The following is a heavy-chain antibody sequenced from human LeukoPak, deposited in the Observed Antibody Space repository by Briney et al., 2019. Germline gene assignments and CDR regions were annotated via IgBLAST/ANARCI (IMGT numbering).Heavy chain of an antibody. J-gene: IGHJ6*03. CDR1: DDSISIYY. CDR3: VRGRVSSSSWHSTYYYYFYMDV. V-gene: IGHV4-59*01. D-gene: IGHD6-13*01. CDR2: IDHTGST. Sequence: SETLSLTCSVYDDSISIYYWSWIRQPPGKGLEWIGYIDHTGSTNYNPSLNSRVTISRDTSKNHFSLELSSVTAADTAVYFCVRGRVSSSSWHSTYYYYFYMDVWGKGTTVTVSS.